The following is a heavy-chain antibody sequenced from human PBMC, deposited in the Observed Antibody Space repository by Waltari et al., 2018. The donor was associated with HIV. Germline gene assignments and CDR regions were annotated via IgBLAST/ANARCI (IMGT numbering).Heavy chain of an antibody. V-gene: IGHV3-7*01. D-gene: IGHD2-2*01. Sequence: EVQLVESGGDLVKPGGSLRLSCAASGFTFSSFWMSWVRQAPGKGLEWVDNIKQDGSEIYYLDSVKGRFTISRDNAKNSLFLQMNSLRVEDTAAYYCVRGSGGGYCRSTSCLFDPWGQGTLVTVSS. J-gene: IGHJ5*02. CDR2: IKQDGSEI. CDR1: GFTFSSFW. CDR3: VRGSGGGYCRSTSCLFDP.